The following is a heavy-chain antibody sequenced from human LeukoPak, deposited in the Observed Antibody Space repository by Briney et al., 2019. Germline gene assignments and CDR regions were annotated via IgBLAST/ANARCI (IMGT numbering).Heavy chain of an antibody. CDR2: INPNSGGT. D-gene: IGHD4-17*01. J-gene: IGHJ5*02. CDR3: ARDYGDYLNWFDP. V-gene: IGHV1-2*02. Sequence: ASVKVSCKASGYTFTDHYMHWVRQAPGQGLEWMGWINPNSGGTSYAQKFQGRVTMTRDTSISTAYMELSTLRSDDTAMYYCARDYGDYLNWFDPWGQGTLVTVSS. CDR1: GYTFTDHY.